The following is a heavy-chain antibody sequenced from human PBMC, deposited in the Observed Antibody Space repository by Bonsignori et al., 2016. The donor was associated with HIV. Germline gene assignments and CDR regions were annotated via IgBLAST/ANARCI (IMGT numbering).Heavy chain of an antibody. V-gene: IGHV3-64*01. CDR3: ARGSGGYYGSGSFDY. CDR2: ISSNGGST. Sequence: GESLKISCAASGFTFSSYAMHWVRQAPGKGLEYVSAISSNGGSTYYANSVKGRFTISRDNSKNTLYLQMGSLRAEDMAVYYCARGSGGYYGSGSFDYWGQGTLVTVSS. D-gene: IGHD3-10*01. CDR1: GFTFSSYA. J-gene: IGHJ4*02.